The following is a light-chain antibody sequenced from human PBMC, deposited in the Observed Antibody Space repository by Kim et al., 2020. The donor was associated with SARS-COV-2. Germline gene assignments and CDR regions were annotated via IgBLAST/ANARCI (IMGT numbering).Light chain of an antibody. V-gene: IGLV1-40*01. Sequence: VTISCTGSSSNIGAGYAVHWYQQLPGTAPKLLIYGNTNRPSGVPDRISGSKSGTSASLAITGLQAEDEADYYCQSYDSSLSVAYVFGTGTKVTVL. CDR1: SSNIGAGYA. J-gene: IGLJ1*01. CDR2: GNT. CDR3: QSYDSSLSVAYV.